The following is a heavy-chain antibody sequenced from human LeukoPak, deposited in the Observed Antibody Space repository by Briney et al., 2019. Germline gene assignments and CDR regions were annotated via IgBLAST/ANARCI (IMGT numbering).Heavy chain of an antibody. CDR1: GFTFSSYA. Sequence: GGSLRLSCAASGFTFSSYAMSWVRQAPGKGLEWVSAISGSGGSTYYADSVKGRFTISRDNSKSTLYLQMNSLRAEDTGVYYCAKDKVSGYVLRDYYYMDVWGKGTTVTVSS. CDR2: ISGSGGST. V-gene: IGHV3-23*01. J-gene: IGHJ6*03. CDR3: AKDKVSGYVLRDYYYMDV. D-gene: IGHD5-12*01.